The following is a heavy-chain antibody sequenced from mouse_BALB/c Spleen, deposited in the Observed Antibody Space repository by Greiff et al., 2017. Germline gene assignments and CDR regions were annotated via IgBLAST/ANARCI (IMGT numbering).Heavy chain of an antibody. CDR2: INSNGGST. V-gene: IGHV5-6-3*01. CDR1: GFTFSSYG. D-gene: IGHD1-1*01. CDR3: ARDGGYGSSYFDY. J-gene: IGHJ2*01. Sequence: EVHLVESGGGLVQPGGSLKLSCAASGFTFSSYGMSWVRQTPDKRLELVATINSNGGSTYYPDSVKGRFTISRDNAKNTLYLQMSSLKSEDTAMYYCARDGGYGSSYFDYWGQGTTLTVSS.